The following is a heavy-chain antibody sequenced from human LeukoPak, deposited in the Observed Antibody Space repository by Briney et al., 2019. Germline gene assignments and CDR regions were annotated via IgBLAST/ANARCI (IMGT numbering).Heavy chain of an antibody. CDR1: GFTFSTYA. CDR3: AKDRWKQYYFDH. D-gene: IGHD1-1*01. Sequence: PGGSLRLSCAASGFTFSTYAMIWVRQAPGKGLEWVSTISGSGSSTNYADSVKGRFTISRDNSKNTLYLHMNSLRAEDTAIYYCAKDRWKQYYFDHWGQGTLVTVPS. V-gene: IGHV3-23*01. CDR2: ISGSGSST. J-gene: IGHJ4*02.